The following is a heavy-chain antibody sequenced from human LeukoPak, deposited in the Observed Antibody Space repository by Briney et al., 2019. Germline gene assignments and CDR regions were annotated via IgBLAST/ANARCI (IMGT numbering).Heavy chain of an antibody. CDR1: GYRFTSYW. J-gene: IGHJ4*02. Sequence: GESLKISCKGSGYRFTSYWIGWVRQMPVKGLEWVGIIYPGDSDTRYSPSFQGQVTISADKSISTAYLQWSSLKASDTAMYYCVRYYYDSSGYLIDYWGQGTLATVSS. V-gene: IGHV5-51*01. CDR2: IYPGDSDT. CDR3: VRYYYDSSGYLIDY. D-gene: IGHD3-22*01.